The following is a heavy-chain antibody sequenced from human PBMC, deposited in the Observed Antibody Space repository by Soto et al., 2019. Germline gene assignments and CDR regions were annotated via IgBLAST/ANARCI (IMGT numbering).Heavy chain of an antibody. V-gene: IGHV1-18*04. J-gene: IGHJ4*02. CDR1: GYTFTTYG. D-gene: IGHD2-8*01. CDR3: ARVGNNGWPLEYDY. CDR2: IGGYNGDS. Sequence: QPQLVQSGAEVRKPGASVNVSCKASGYTFTTYGISWVRQAPGQGLEWMGWIGGYNGDSHNAQKFQGRLTMTRDTSTKTAYMELRSLRTDDTAVYYCARVGNNGWPLEYDYGGQGTLVTGSS.